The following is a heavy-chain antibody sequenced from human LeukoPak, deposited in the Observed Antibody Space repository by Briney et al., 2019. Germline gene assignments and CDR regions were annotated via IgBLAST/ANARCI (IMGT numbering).Heavy chain of an antibody. CDR3: ARDYTMTHASDN. D-gene: IGHD3-22*01. CDR2: IYY. Sequence: TWDTLSLTCTVSGGSMSDYYWSWIRQPPGKGLEWIGYIYYRVTISIDTSKNQFSLKLSSVTAADTALYYCARDYTMTHASDNWGQGTLVTVSS. J-gene: IGHJ3*02. V-gene: IGHV4-59*01. CDR1: GGSMSDYY.